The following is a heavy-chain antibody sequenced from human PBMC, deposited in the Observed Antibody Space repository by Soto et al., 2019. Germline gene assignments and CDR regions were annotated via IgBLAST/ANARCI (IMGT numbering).Heavy chain of an antibody. CDR2: ISGSGGST. D-gene: IGHD4-17*01. CDR3: AKVSGDYGGGVDY. CDR1: GFTFSSYA. J-gene: IGHJ4*02. V-gene: IGHV3-23*01. Sequence: EVQLLESGGGLVQPGGSLRLSCAASGFTFSSYAMSWVRQAPGKGLEWVSAISGSGGSTYYADSVKGRFTISRDTSKNTRYLQMNSLRAEDTAVYYCAKVSGDYGGGVDYWGQGTLVTVSS.